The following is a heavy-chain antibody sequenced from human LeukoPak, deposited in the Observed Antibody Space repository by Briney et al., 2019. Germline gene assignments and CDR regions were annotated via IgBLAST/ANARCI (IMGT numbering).Heavy chain of an antibody. J-gene: IGHJ3*02. Sequence: GGSLRLSCAASGFTFSSYGMHWVREAPGKGLEWVAVIRYVGSNKYYTDSVKGRFTISRDNSKNTLYLQMNSLRAEDTAVYYCARKAIVVVPAADAFDIWGQGTMVTVPS. D-gene: IGHD2-2*01. CDR3: ARKAIVVVPAADAFDI. CDR1: GFTFSSYG. CDR2: IRYVGSNK. V-gene: IGHV3-30*02.